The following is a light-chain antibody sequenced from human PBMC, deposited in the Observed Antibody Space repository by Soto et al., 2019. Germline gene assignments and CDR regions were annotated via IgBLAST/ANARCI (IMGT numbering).Light chain of an antibody. CDR2: DAS. V-gene: IGKV1-5*01. CDR3: QQYNSYSIT. J-gene: IGKJ5*01. Sequence: DIQMTQSPSTLSASVGDRVTITCRASQSISSWLAWYPQKPGKAPKLLIYDASSLERGVPSRFSGSGSGTEFALPISSLQPDDFATYYGQQYNSYSITFGQGTRRECK. CDR1: QSISSW.